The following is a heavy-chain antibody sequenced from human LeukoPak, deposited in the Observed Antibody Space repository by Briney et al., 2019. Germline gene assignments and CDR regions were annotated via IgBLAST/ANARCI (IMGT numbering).Heavy chain of an antibody. V-gene: IGHV3-53*01. CDR2: IYSGGST. CDR3: AKADNSVSCRQFDC. CDR1: GSTVSGNY. J-gene: IGHJ4*02. Sequence: GGSLRLSCAASGSTVSGNYMSWVRQAPGKGLEWVSVIYSGGSTYYADSVKGRFTISRDNSKNTVSLQMNSLRAEDTAVYYCAKADNSVSCRQFDCWGQGTLVTVSS. D-gene: IGHD3-22*01.